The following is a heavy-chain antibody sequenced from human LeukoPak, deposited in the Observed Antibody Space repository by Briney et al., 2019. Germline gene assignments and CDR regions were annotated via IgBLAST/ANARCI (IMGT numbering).Heavy chain of an antibody. CDR2: INHSGST. J-gene: IGHJ4*02. CDR1: GGSFSGYY. Sequence: PSETLSLTCAVYGGSFSGYYWSWIRQPPGKGLEWIGEINHSGSTNYNPSLKSRVTISVDTSKNQFSLKLSSVTAADTAVHYCARTSDYDAGYGFDYWGQGTLVTVSS. V-gene: IGHV4-34*01. D-gene: IGHD4/OR15-4a*01. CDR3: ARTSDYDAGYGFDY.